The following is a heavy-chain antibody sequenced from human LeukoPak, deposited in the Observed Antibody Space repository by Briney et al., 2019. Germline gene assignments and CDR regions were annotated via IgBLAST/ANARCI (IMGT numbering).Heavy chain of an antibody. CDR3: ARHDYAAFDI. CDR2: IYYSGST. D-gene: IGHD4-17*01. J-gene: IGHJ3*02. Sequence: SETLSLTCTVSGSFISSYYWSWIRQPPGKGLEWIGYIYYSGSTNYNPSLKSRVTISVDTSKNQFSLKLSSVTAADTAVYYCARHDYAAFDIWGQGTMVTVSS. CDR1: GSFISSYY. V-gene: IGHV4-59*01.